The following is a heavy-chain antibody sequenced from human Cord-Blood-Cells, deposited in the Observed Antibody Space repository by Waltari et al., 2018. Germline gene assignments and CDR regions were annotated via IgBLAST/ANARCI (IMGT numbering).Heavy chain of an antibody. D-gene: IGHD2-15*01. Sequence: QVQLVQSGAEVKKPGASVKVSCKASGYTFTGYYMHWVRQAPGQGLEWMGWINPNSGGTNYAQKFQGSVTMTRDTSISAAYMELSRLRSDDTAVYYCARVYCSGGSCYSEGVDYWGQGTLVTVSS. CDR3: ARVYCSGGSCYSEGVDY. V-gene: IGHV1-2*02. CDR1: GYTFTGYY. J-gene: IGHJ4*02. CDR2: INPNSGGT.